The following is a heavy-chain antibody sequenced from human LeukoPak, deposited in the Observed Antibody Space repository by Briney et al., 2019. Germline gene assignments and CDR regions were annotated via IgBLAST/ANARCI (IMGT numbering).Heavy chain of an antibody. J-gene: IGHJ4*02. CDR2: INHSGST. D-gene: IGHD3-22*01. Sequence: SETLSLTCAVYGGSFSGYYWSWIRQPPGKGLEWIGEINHSGSTNYNPSLKSRVTISVDTSKNQFSLKLSSAAAADTAVYYCARDIADGSNYWGQGTLVTVSS. CDR3: ARDIADGSNY. V-gene: IGHV4-34*01. CDR1: GGSFSGYY.